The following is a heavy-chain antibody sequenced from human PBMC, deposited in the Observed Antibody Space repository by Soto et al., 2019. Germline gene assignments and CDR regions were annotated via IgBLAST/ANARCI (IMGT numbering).Heavy chain of an antibody. V-gene: IGHV3-74*01. CDR3: ARGAKGQWLMDY. CDR2: VNMDGSTT. D-gene: IGHD6-19*01. Sequence: EVQLVESGGGLVQPGGSLRLSCAASGFTFNTYWLHWVRQAPGKGLVWVSRVNMDGSTTTYADSVRGRFTISRDNAKDTVYLEMNSLRDEDMAVYYCARGAKGQWLMDYWGQGTLVTVSS. J-gene: IGHJ4*02. CDR1: GFTFNTYW.